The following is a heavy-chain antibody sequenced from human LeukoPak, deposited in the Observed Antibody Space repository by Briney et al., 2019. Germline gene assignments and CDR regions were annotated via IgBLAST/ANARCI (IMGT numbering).Heavy chain of an antibody. V-gene: IGHV3-48*03. D-gene: IGHD1-1*01. J-gene: IGHJ3*02. CDR2: ISGNSATI. Sequence: PGGSLRLSCAASGFTFNDYHMNWVRQAPGKGLEWVSYISGNSATIYCAGSVEGRFTISRDNAKDSLYLQMNSLRAEDTAVYYCARDSASIGHNDAFDTWGQGTMVTVFS. CDR1: GFTFNDYH. CDR3: ARDSASIGHNDAFDT.